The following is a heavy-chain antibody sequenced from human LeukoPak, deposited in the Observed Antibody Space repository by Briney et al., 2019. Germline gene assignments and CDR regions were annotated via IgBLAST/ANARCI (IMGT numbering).Heavy chain of an antibody. CDR2: IIPMFGTA. V-gene: IGHV1-69*05. D-gene: IGHD2-15*01. J-gene: IGHJ4*02. Sequence: EASVKVSCKASVGTFSSYAISWVRQAPGQGLEGMGRIIPMFGTANYAQKFQGRVTITTDESTSTAYMELSSLRSEDTAVYYCAGYCSGGSCYGGYYFDYWGQGTLVTVSS. CDR3: AGYCSGGSCYGGYYFDY. CDR1: VGTFSSYA.